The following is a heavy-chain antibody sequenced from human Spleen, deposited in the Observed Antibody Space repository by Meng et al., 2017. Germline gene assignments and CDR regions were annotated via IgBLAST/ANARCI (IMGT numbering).Heavy chain of an antibody. CDR1: GLTFSSHA. Sequence: GESLKISCAASGLTFSSHAMSWVRQAPGQGLEWVSVISGSGVSTYYADSVKGRFTISRDNAKNSLYLQMNSLRAEDTAVYYCARDLVTAATFGYYYYSYGVDVWGQGTTVTVSS. V-gene: IGHV3-23*01. CDR2: ISGSGVST. J-gene: IGHJ6*02. D-gene: IGHD6-13*01. CDR3: ARDLVTAATFGYYYYSYGVDV.